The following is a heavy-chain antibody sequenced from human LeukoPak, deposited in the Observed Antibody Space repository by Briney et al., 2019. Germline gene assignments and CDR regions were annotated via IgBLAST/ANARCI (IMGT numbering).Heavy chain of an antibody. CDR1: GGSISSYY. V-gene: IGHV4-59*12. CDR2: IYYSGST. D-gene: IGHD6-19*01. Sequence: SETLSLTCTVSGGSISSYYWSWIRQPPGKGLEWIGYIYYSGSTNYNPSLKSRVTISVDKSKNQFSLKLSSVTAADTAVYYCAREVGGAVDYYFDYWGQGTLVTVSS. J-gene: IGHJ4*02. CDR3: AREVGGAVDYYFDY.